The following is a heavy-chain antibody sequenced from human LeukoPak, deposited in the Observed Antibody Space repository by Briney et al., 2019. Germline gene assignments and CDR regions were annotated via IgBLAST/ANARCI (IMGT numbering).Heavy chain of an antibody. Sequence: GASVKVSCKASGYTFAIYDIHWVRQASGQGLEWMGWMTPNSGNTGYAQKFQGRVTITRNTSISTAYMKLSSLRSDDTAVYYCASANLLRFDPWGQGTLVTVSS. V-gene: IGHV1-8*03. CDR1: GYTFAIYD. CDR2: MTPNSGNT. D-gene: IGHD3-22*01. CDR3: ASANLLRFDP. J-gene: IGHJ5*02.